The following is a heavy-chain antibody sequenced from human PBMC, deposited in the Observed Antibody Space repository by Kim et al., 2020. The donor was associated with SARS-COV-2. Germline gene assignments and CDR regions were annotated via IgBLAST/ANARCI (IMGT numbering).Heavy chain of an antibody. Sequence: ASVKVSCKASGYTFTSIEINWVRQASGQGLEWMGWMNPKSGNKGYAQKFQGRVTMTRNTSISTAYMELSSLRSEDTAVYYCAMSGSGSYDYFDYWGQGTLVTVSS. CDR3: AMSGSGSYDYFDY. D-gene: IGHD1-26*01. V-gene: IGHV1-8*01. J-gene: IGHJ4*02. CDR2: MNPKSGNK. CDR1: GYTFTSIE.